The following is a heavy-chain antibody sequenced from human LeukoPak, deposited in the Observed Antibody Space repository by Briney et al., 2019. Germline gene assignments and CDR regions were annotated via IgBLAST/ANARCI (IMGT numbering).Heavy chain of an antibody. CDR3: ARSLAARDAFDI. CDR2: IIPIFGTA. Sequence: ASVKVSCKASGGTFSSYAISWVRQAPGQGLEWMGGIIPIFGTANYAQKFQGRVTITTDESTSTAYMELSSLRSEDTAVYYCARSLAARDAFDIWGQGTMVTVSS. CDR1: GGTFSSYA. J-gene: IGHJ3*02. V-gene: IGHV1-69*05. D-gene: IGHD6-13*01.